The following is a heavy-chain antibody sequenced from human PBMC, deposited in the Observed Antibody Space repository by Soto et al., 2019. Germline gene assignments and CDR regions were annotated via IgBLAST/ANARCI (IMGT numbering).Heavy chain of an antibody. CDR1: GFTFSSYW. V-gene: IGHV3-7*01. Sequence: VHLEESGGGLVQPGGSLRLSCAASGFTFSSYWMNWVRQAPGKGLEWVANINQDGSDYNHVASVKGRFTISRDNAKNSLFRQMNALRVEDTAVYYCARTGDGHHDFLDYWGQGILVSVSS. D-gene: IGHD1-1*01. CDR2: INQDGSDY. CDR3: ARTGDGHHDFLDY. J-gene: IGHJ4*02.